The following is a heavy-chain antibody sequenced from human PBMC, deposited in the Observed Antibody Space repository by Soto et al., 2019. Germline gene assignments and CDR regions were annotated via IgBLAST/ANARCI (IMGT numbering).Heavy chain of an antibody. V-gene: IGHV1-3*01. J-gene: IGHJ4*02. D-gene: IGHD3-10*01. CDR3: ASPSYGSGNYY. CDR2: INADNGNT. CDR1: GYTFSNYA. Sequence: QVQLVQSGAEVKKPGASVKVSCKASGYTFSNYALHWVRQAPGQRLEWMGWINADNGNTKYSQKFQGRVTFTRDTSASTAYMDLSSLRSEDTAVYYCASPSYGSGNYYWVQGTLVTVSS.